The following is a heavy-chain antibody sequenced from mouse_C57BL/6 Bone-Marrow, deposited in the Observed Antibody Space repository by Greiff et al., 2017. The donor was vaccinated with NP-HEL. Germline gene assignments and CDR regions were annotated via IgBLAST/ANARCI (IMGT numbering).Heavy chain of an antibody. V-gene: IGHV1-81*01. J-gene: IGHJ2*01. CDR2: IYPRSGNT. CDR3: ARQLRLHNYFDY. CDR1: GYTFTSYG. D-gene: IGHD3-2*02. Sequence: VKLMESGAELARPGASVKLSCKASGYTFTSYGISWVKQRTGQGLEWIGEIYPRSGNTYYNEKFKGKATLTADKSSSTAYMELRSLTSEDSAVYFCARQLRLHNYFDYWGQGTTLTVSS.